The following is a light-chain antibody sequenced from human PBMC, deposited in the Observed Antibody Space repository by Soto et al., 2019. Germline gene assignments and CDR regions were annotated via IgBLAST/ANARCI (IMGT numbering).Light chain of an antibody. Sequence: ENVLQPSPAPLSVSPVERATLSCRAGQSVRRDLAWYQQKPGQAPRLLIYGASTRAPSIPARFSGSGSGTDFTLTISSLQSEDFAAYYCQKYDKWPTWTCGQGTKVDIK. V-gene: IGKV3-15*01. CDR1: QSVRRD. J-gene: IGKJ1*01. CDR3: QKYDKWPTWT. CDR2: GAS.